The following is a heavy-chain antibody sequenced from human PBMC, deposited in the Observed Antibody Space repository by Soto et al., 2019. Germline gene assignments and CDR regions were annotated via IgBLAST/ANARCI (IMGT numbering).Heavy chain of an antibody. D-gene: IGHD2-21*02. CDR2: IYYSGST. CDR3: ARESGGVVTAILDY. V-gene: IGHV4-31*03. Sequence: QVQLQASGPGLVKPSQTLSLTCTVSGGSISSGGYYWSWIRQHPGKGLEWIGYIYYSGSTYYNPSLKTRVTISVDTSTNQLSLKLSSVTAAVTAVYYCARESGGVVTAILDYWGQGTLVTVSS. J-gene: IGHJ4*02. CDR1: GGSISSGGYY.